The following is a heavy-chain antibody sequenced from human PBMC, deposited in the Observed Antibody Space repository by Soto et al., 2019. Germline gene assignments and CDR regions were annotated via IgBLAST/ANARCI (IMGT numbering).Heavy chain of an antibody. V-gene: IGHV3-7*01. J-gene: IGHJ4*02. CDR1: GFTFSTYG. Sequence: GGSLRLSCAASGFTFSTYGRDWVRQTPGKGLEWVDNINQDGSEKNYVDSVKGRFTIYRDNAKNSLYLQMSSLTAEDSALYYCSRSLNSWGQGTLVTVSS. CDR3: SRSLNS. CDR2: INQDGSEK.